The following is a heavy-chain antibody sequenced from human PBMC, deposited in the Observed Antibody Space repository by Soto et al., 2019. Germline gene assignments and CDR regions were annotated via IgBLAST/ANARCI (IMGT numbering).Heavy chain of an antibody. D-gene: IGHD1-26*01. V-gene: IGHV1-3*01. Sequence: GVPVEASSEAPRFTFTSRSLHSVRHAPGQRLEWMGWINAGNGNTNYAQKLQGRVTMTTDTSTSTAYMELRSLRSDDTAVYYCARVVGALGHWFDPWGQGTLVTVSS. CDR2: INAGNGNT. CDR3: ARVVGALGHWFDP. CDR1: RFTFTSRS. J-gene: IGHJ5*02.